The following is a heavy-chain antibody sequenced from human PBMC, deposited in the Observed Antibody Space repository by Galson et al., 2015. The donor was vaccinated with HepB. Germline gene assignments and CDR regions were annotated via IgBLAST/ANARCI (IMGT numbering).Heavy chain of an antibody. Sequence: LRLSCAASGFTVSSNYISWVRQAPGKGLEWVSVIYSGGSTYYADSVKGRFTISRDNSKNTLYLQMNSLRAEDTAVYYCARAILSLRIAVAGPVYGMDVWGQGTTVTVSS. D-gene: IGHD6-19*01. J-gene: IGHJ6*02. V-gene: IGHV3-66*01. CDR3: ARAILSLRIAVAGPVYGMDV. CDR1: GFTVSSNY. CDR2: IYSGGST.